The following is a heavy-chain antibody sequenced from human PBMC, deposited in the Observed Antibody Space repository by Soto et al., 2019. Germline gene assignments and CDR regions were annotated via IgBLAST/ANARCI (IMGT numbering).Heavy chain of an antibody. Sequence: QLQLQESGPGLVKPSETLSLTCTVSGGSISSTSYYWGWIRQPPGKGLEWIGNIYHSGTTYYNPSLTSRVTISVDPSKNQFSLKLPSVTAAATAVYYCARHDYDSGSYVRYWGQGTLVNVSS. CDR3: ARHDYDSGSYVRY. CDR2: IYHSGTT. D-gene: IGHD3-10*01. V-gene: IGHV4-39*01. J-gene: IGHJ4*02. CDR1: GGSISSTSYY.